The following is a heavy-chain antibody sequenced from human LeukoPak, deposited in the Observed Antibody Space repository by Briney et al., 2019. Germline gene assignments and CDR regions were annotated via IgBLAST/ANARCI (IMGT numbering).Heavy chain of an antibody. CDR1: GGSISSGDYY. CDR3: ARGLTYYDILTGYYMYYFDY. D-gene: IGHD3-9*01. J-gene: IGHJ4*02. CDR2: IYYSGST. Sequence: SQTLSLTCTVSGGSISSGDYYWSWIRQPPGKGLEWIGCIYYSGSTYYNPSLKSRVTISVDTSKNQFSLKLSSVTAADTAVYYCARGLTYYDILTGYYMYYFDYWGQGTLVTVSS. V-gene: IGHV4-30-4*01.